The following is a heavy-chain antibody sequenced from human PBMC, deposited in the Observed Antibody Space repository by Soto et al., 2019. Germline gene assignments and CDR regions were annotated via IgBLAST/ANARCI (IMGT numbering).Heavy chain of an antibody. J-gene: IGHJ4*02. CDR3: ARASSWAEY. CDR2: INTVNGDT. Sequence: QVQLVQSGAEVKKPGSSVKVSCKASGYTFTSYSMHWVRQAPGQRLEWMGWINTVNGDTKSSQNFQGRVTFTRDTAASTAYMELSSLKSEDKAVYYCARASSWAEYWGQGTLVTVSS. D-gene: IGHD6-13*01. V-gene: IGHV1-3*04. CDR1: GYTFTSYS.